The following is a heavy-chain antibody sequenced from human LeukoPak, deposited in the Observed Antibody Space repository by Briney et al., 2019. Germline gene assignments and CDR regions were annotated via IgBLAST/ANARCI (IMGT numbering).Heavy chain of an antibody. CDR3: ARDLGSGWQRNFDY. D-gene: IGHD6-19*01. Sequence: LRASVKVSCKASGYTFTGYYMHWVRQAPGQGLEWMGWISAYNGNTNYAQKLQGRVTMTTDTSTSTAYMELRSLKSDDTAVYYCARDLGSGWQRNFDYWGQGTLVTVSS. J-gene: IGHJ4*02. V-gene: IGHV1-18*04. CDR2: ISAYNGNT. CDR1: GYTFTGYY.